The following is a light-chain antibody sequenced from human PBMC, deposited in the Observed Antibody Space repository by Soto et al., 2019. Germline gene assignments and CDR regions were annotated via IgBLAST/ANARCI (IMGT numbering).Light chain of an antibody. V-gene: IGKV3-15*01. J-gene: IGKJ5*01. CDR2: GAS. CDR1: QSLSSY. CDR3: QQYNNWPPAT. Sequence: EIVLRQSPATLSLSPGERATLSCRASQSLSSYLAWYQQKPGQAPRLLIYGASTRATGIPARFSGSGSGTEFTLTISSLQSEDFAVYYCQQYNNWPPATFGQGTRLEIK.